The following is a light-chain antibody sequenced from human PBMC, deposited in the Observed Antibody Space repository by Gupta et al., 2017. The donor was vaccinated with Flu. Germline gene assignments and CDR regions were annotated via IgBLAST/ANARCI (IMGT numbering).Light chain of an antibody. CDR2: EVT. V-gene: IGLV2-18*02. J-gene: IGLJ1*01. Sequence: QPALTQPPSVSGSPGQTVALYFPRTSSDIGNYNRVSWYQQSPDTAPKLMIYEVTKRPSGVHDRFSGSKSDNTAALTISGVQAEDDADYYCSSYTSSSTYVLGTGTKVTVL. CDR3: SSYTSSSTYV. CDR1: SSDIGNYNR.